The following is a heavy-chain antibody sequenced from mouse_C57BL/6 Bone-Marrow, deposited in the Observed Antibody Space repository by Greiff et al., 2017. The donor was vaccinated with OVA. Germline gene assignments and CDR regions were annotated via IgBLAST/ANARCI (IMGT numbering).Heavy chain of an antibody. V-gene: IGHV14-3*01. CDR2: IDPANGNT. D-gene: IGHD3-2*02. CDR1: GFNIKNTY. CDR3: ARDRSGYYYAMDY. J-gene: IGHJ4*01. Sequence: EVMLVESVAELVRPGASVKLSCTASGFNIKNTYMHWVKQRPEQGLEWIGRIDPANGNTKYAPKFQGKATITADTSSNTAYLQLSSLTSEDTAIYYCARDRSGYYYAMDYWGQGTSVTVSS.